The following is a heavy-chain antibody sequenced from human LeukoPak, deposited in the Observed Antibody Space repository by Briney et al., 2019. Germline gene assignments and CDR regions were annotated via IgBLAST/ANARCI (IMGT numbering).Heavy chain of an antibody. D-gene: IGHD3-10*01. CDR2: ISAYNGNT. V-gene: IGHV1-18*01. Sequence: ASVKVSCKASGYTFTSYGISWVRQAPGQGLEWMGWISAYNGNTNYAQKLQGRDTMTTDTSTSTAYMELRSLRSDDTAVYYCARASYYYGSGSYPFDYWGQGTLVTVSS. CDR1: GYTFTSYG. J-gene: IGHJ4*02. CDR3: ARASYYYGSGSYPFDY.